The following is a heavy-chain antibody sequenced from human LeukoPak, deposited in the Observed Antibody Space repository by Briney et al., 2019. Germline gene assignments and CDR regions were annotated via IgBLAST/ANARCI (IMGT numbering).Heavy chain of an antibody. CDR3: ARVAYYYDSSDYYSHAFDI. Sequence: TGGSLRLSCAASGFTFSSYWMHWVREAPGKGLVWVSHINNDGSSTTYADSVKGRFTISRDNAKNTLYLQMNRLRDEDTAVYYCARVAYYYDSSDYYSHAFDIWGQGTMVTVSS. J-gene: IGHJ3*02. CDR2: INNDGSST. V-gene: IGHV3-74*01. CDR1: GFTFSSYW. D-gene: IGHD3-22*01.